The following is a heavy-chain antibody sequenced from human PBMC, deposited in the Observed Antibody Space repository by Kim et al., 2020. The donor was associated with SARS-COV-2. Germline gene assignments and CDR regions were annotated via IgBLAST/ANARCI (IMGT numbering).Heavy chain of an antibody. D-gene: IGHD6-13*01. CDR2: INHSGST. V-gene: IGHV4-34*01. CDR1: GGSFSGYY. J-gene: IGHJ4*02. CDR3: ARARFHIAAAGTGELALFDY. Sequence: SETLSLTCAVYGGSFSGYYWSWIRQPPGKGLEWIGEINHSGSTNYNPSLKSRVTISVDTSKNQFSLKLSSVTAADTAVYCCARARFHIAAAGTGELALFDYWGQGTLVTVSS.